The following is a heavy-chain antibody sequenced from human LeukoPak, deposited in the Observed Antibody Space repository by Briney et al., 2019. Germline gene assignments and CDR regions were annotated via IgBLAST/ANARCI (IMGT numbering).Heavy chain of an antibody. D-gene: IGHD3-22*01. CDR1: GGSINSYY. V-gene: IGHV4-59*01. Sequence: SETLSLTCTVSGGSINSYYWSWIRQPPGKGLEWIGYIHYSGSTNYNPSLKSRVTNSVDTSKNQFSLKLSSVTAADTAAYYCARVRDRSGYFYDFDYWGQGTLVTVSS. CDR3: ARVRDRSGYFYDFDY. J-gene: IGHJ4*02. CDR2: IHYSGST.